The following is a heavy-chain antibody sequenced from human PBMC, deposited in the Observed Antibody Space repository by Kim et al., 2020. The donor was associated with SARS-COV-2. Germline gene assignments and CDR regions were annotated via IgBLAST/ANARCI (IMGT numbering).Heavy chain of an antibody. CDR2: IYYSGST. D-gene: IGHD3-22*01. Sequence: SETLSLNCTVSGGSISSSSYYWGWIRQPPGKGLEWIGSIYYSGSTYYNPSLKSRVTISVDTSKNQFSLKLSSVTAADTAVYYCARIVVVITTPLGMDVWGQGTTVTVSS. CDR3: ARIVVVITTPLGMDV. J-gene: IGHJ6*02. V-gene: IGHV4-39*01. CDR1: GGSISSSSYY.